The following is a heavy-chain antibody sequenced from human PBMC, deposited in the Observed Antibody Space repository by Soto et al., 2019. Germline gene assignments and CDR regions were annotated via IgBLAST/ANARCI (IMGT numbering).Heavy chain of an antibody. D-gene: IGHD4-17*01. CDR1: GFSFDDYA. J-gene: IGHJ4*02. CDR3: ARAPDYGDPGAFDY. Sequence: EVQLVESGGGLVQAGRSLRLSCAASGFSFDDYAMHWVRQAPGKGLEWVSGIGWNSGSVGYADPVKGRFTISRDNAKDSLYLQMNSLRAEDTALYYCARAPDYGDPGAFDYWGQGTQVTVSS. V-gene: IGHV3-9*01. CDR2: IGWNSGSV.